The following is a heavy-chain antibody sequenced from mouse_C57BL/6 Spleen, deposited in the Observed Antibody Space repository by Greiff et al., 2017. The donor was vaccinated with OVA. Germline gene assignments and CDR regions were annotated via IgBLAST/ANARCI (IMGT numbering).Heavy chain of an antibody. CDR3: ARGGDGYFDY. V-gene: IGHV1-82*01. CDR1: GYAFSSSW. CDR2: IYPGDGDT. J-gene: IGHJ2*01. D-gene: IGHD3-3*01. Sequence: VQLQQSGPELVKPGASVKISCKASGYAFSSSWMNWVKQRPGKGLEWIGRIYPGDGDTNYNGKFKGKATLTADKSSSTAYMQLSSLTSEDSAVYFCARGGDGYFDYWGQGTTLTVSS.